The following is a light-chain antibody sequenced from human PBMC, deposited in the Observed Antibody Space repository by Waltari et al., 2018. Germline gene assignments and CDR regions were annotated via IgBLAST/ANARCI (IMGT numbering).Light chain of an antibody. J-gene: IGLJ2*01. CDR1: SSNIGNNY. Sequence: QSVLTQPPSVSAAPGQRVTISCSGSSSNIGNNYVSWYQQLPGTAPKLLIDDNNVRPSGIPDRFSGSKSGTSATLDITGLQTGDEADYYCGTRDTGLSAWVFGGGTKVTVL. CDR2: DNN. CDR3: GTRDTGLSAWV. V-gene: IGLV1-51*01.